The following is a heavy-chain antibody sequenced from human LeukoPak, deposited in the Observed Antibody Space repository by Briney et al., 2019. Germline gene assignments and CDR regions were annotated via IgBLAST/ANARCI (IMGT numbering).Heavy chain of an antibody. Sequence: GGSLRLSCAASGFSFNDYAMHWVRQVPGKGLEWVSGISWNSGSMGYADSVKGRFTISRDNAKNSLYLQMNSLRGEDTALYYCAKDSMRLRRYSFDYWGQGTLVTVSS. CDR3: AKDSMRLRRYSFDY. V-gene: IGHV3-9*01. CDR2: ISWNSGSM. J-gene: IGHJ4*02. CDR1: GFSFNDYA. D-gene: IGHD4-23*01.